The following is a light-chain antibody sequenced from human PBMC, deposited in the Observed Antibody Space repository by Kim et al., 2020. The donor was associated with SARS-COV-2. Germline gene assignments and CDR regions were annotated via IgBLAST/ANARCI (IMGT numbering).Light chain of an antibody. V-gene: IGKV3-20*01. CDR1: QSVSANY. CDR2: GAS. CDR3: QQYDILPRT. J-gene: IGKJ1*01. Sequence: SPGERATLSGRATQSVSANYLAWYQHKRGQAPRRLIYGASTRATGIPDRVTGSGSGTDVTLTISRLEPEDFAVYYCQQYDILPRTFGQGTKVDIK.